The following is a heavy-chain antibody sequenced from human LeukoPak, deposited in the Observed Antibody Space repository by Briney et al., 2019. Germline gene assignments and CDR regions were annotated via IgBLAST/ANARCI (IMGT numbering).Heavy chain of an antibody. CDR1: GFTFSTYW. D-gene: IGHD3-10*01. J-gene: IGHJ4*02. V-gene: IGHV3-7*01. CDR3: AREIPRGAINPDY. CDR2: IKKDGSEK. Sequence: GGSLRLSCAASGFTFSTYWMSWVRQAPGKGLEWVANIKKDGSEKRYVDSVKGRFTISRDNAMNSLYLQMNSLRAEDTAVYYCAREIPRGAINPDYWGQGALVTVSS.